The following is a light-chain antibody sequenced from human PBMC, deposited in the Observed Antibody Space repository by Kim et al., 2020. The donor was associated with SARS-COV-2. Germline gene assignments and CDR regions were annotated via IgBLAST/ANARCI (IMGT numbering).Light chain of an antibody. V-gene: IGLV1-40*01. Sequence: VLTQPPSVSGAPGQRVTISCTGSSSNIGAGYDVHWYQQLPGTAPKLLIYGNTNRPSGVPDRFSGSKSGTSASLAITGLQAEDEADYYCQSYDSSLSGSVVFGGGTQLTVL. CDR2: GNT. CDR3: QSYDSSLSGSVV. CDR1: SSNIGAGYD. J-gene: IGLJ2*01.